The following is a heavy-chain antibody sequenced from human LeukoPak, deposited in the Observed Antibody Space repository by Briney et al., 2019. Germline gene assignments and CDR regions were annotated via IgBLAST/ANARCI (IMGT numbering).Heavy chain of an antibody. CDR2: IYTSGST. CDR1: GGSISSGSYY. CDR3: ARTVNTAFAYYYYYMDV. D-gene: IGHD5-18*01. Sequence: PSQTLSLTCTVSGGSISSGSYYWSWIRQPAGKGLEWIGRIYTSGSTNYNPSLKSRVTISVDTSKNQFSLKLSSVTAADTAVYYCARTVNTAFAYYYYYMDVWGKGTTVTVSS. J-gene: IGHJ6*03. V-gene: IGHV4-61*02.